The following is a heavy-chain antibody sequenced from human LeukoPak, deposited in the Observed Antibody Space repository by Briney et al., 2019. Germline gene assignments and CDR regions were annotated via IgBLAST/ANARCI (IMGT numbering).Heavy chain of an antibody. CDR3: ARVPVLQAYMDV. J-gene: IGHJ6*03. V-gene: IGHV4-39*07. D-gene: IGHD4/OR15-4a*01. Sequence: SETLSLTCTVSGGSISSSSYYWGWIRQSPGKGLEWIGSFSYRGSTYYNPSLKSRVTMSVDTSTNQFSLRLSSVTAADTAVYYCARVPVLQAYMDVWGKGTTVTVSS. CDR2: FSYRGST. CDR1: GGSISSSSYY.